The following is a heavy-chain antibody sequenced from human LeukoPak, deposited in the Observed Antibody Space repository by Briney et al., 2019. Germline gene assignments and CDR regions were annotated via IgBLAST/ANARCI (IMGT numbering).Heavy chain of an antibody. J-gene: IGHJ6*03. CDR2: INPNSGGT. CDR1: GYTFTGYY. D-gene: IGHD2-2*01. V-gene: IGHV1-2*02. CDR3: ARNSVVVPAAITSEYYYYYMDV. Sequence: ASVKVSCKASGYTFTGYYMHWVRQAPGQGLEWMGWINPNSGGTNYAQKFQGRVTMTRDTSISTAYMELSRLRSDDTALYYCARNSVVVPAAITSEYYYYYMDVWGKGTTVTVSS.